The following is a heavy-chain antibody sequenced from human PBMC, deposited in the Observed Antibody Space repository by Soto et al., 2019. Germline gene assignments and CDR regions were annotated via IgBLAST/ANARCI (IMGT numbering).Heavy chain of an antibody. CDR2: IWYDGSNK. CDR1: GFTFSSYG. CDR3: ARDRGNWNDYFDY. J-gene: IGHJ4*02. V-gene: IGHV3-33*01. D-gene: IGHD1-20*01. Sequence: GSLRLSCAASGFTFSSYGMHWVRQAPGKGLEWVAVIWYDGSNKYYADSVKGRFTISRDNSKNTLYLQMNSLRAEDTAVYYCARDRGNWNDYFDYWGQGXLVTVSS.